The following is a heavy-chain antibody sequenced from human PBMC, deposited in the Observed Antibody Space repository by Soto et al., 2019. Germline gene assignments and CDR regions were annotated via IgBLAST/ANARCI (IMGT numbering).Heavy chain of an antibody. CDR2: INPNSGGT. D-gene: IGHD3-10*01. CDR1: GYTITNYY. J-gene: IGHJ5*02. CDR3: ARGRENDP. V-gene: IGHV1-2*02. Sequence: QVQLVQSGAEVKKPGASVKVSCKASGYTITNYYIHWVRQAPGQGLEWMGWINPNSGGTSYAQKFQGRVALTRDTSISTAYMELNSLRSDDTAMYYCARGRENDPWGQGTLVTVSS.